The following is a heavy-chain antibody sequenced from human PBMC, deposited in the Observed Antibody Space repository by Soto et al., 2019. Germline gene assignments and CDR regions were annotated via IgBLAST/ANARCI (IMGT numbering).Heavy chain of an antibody. CDR3: AKASGWYDAFDI. Sequence: EVQLLESGGGLVQPGGSLRLSCAASGFTFSSYAMSWVRQAPVKGLEWVSAISGSGGSTYYADSVKGRFTISRDNSKNTLYLQMNSLRAEDTAVYYCAKASGWYDAFDIWGQGTMVTVSS. J-gene: IGHJ3*02. CDR1: GFTFSSYA. D-gene: IGHD6-19*01. CDR2: ISGSGGST. V-gene: IGHV3-23*01.